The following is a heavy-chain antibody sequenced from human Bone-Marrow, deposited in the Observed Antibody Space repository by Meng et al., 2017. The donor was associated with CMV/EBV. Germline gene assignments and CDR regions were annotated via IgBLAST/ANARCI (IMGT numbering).Heavy chain of an antibody. CDR2: IYYSGST. CDR1: GGSIRSYY. CDR3: ARYSYGYLRFYYYYYGMDV. Sequence: SETLSLTCTVSGGSIRSYYWSWIRQPPGKGLEWIGYIYYSGSTNYNPSLKSRVTISVDTSKNQFSLKLSSVTAADTAVYYCARYSYGYLRFYYYYYGMDVWGQGTTVTVSS. D-gene: IGHD5-18*01. V-gene: IGHV4-59*01. J-gene: IGHJ6*02.